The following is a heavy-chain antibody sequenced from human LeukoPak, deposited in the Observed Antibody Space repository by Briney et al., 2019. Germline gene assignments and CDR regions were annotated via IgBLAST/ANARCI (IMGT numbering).Heavy chain of an antibody. CDR2: INPSGGST. Sequence: ASVKVSCKASGYTFTSYYMHWVRQAPGQGLEWMGIINPSGGSTSYAQKFQGRVTMTRDTSTSTVYMELSSLRSEDTAVYYCARGATIGYRSSTSCYTTLFDYWGQGTLVTVSS. J-gene: IGHJ4*02. CDR1: GYTFTSYY. CDR3: ARGATIGYRSSTSCYTTLFDY. V-gene: IGHV1-46*01. D-gene: IGHD2-2*02.